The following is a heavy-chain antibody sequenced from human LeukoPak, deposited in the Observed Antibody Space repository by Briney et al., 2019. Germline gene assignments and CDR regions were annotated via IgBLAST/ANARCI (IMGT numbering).Heavy chain of an antibody. CDR2: IYSSGST. V-gene: IGHV4-61*02. CDR3: ARGGGRDFWSGYYRPYYYGMDV. Sequence: SQTLSLTCTVSGGSISSGSYYWSWLRQPAGRGLEWIGRIYSSGSTNYNPALKSRVTISVDASKNQFSLKLSSVTAADTAVYYCARGGGRDFWSGYYRPYYYGMDVWGQGTTVTVSS. D-gene: IGHD3-3*01. CDR1: GGSISSGSYY. J-gene: IGHJ6*02.